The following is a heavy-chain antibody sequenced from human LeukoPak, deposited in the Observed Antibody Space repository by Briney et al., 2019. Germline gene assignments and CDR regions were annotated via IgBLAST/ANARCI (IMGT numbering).Heavy chain of an antibody. CDR3: ASSGNYYFTLDY. CDR1: GGPISNYY. CDR2: IQYSGIT. D-gene: IGHD3-10*01. J-gene: IGHJ4*02. Sequence: SETLSLTCSVSGGPISNYYWSWIRQPPGKGLEWIGYIQYSGITKYNPSVQSRVAISLDTSKNRFSLKLTSVTAADTAVYYCASSGNYYFTLDYWGQGTLVTVPS. V-gene: IGHV4-59*08.